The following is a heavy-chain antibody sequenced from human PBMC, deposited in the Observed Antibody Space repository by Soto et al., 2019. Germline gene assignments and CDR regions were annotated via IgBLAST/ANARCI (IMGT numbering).Heavy chain of an antibody. J-gene: IGHJ5*02. CDR3: AKDSVAVGDTNWFDP. CDR1: GYTFTSYG. Sequence: ASVKVSFKASGYTFTSYGISWVRQAPGQGLEWMGWISAYNGNTNYAQKLQGRVTMTTDTSTSTAYMELRSLRAEDTAVYYCAKDSVAVGDTNWFDPWGQGTLVTVSS. D-gene: IGHD6-19*01. CDR2: ISAYNGNT. V-gene: IGHV1-18*01.